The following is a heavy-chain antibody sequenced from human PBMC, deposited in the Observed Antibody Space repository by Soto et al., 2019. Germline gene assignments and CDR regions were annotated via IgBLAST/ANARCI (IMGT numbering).Heavy chain of an antibody. CDR2: IYYSGST. J-gene: IGHJ6*02. CDR3: ARLTWYGMDV. CDR1: GGSITSSYY. V-gene: IGHV4-39*01. Sequence: SETLSLTCAVSGGSITSSYYWAWVRQPPGKGLEWIGSIYYSGSTYYNPSLKSRVTISVDTSKNQFSLKLSSVAAADTAVYYCARLTWYGMDVWGQGTTVTVSS.